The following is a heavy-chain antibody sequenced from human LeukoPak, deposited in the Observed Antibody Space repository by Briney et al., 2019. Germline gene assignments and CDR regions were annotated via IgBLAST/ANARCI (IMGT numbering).Heavy chain of an antibody. Sequence: GGSLRLSCAASGFIFSSYEMNWVRQAPGKGLKWVSSISNTGNNLYYADSVKGRFTISKDNSKNTLYLQMNSLRAEDTAVYYCAKDHTVGATFGVYFDYWGQGTLVTVSS. J-gene: IGHJ4*02. V-gene: IGHV3-48*03. CDR1: GFIFSSYE. CDR3: AKDHTVGATFGVYFDY. CDR2: ISNTGNNL. D-gene: IGHD1-26*01.